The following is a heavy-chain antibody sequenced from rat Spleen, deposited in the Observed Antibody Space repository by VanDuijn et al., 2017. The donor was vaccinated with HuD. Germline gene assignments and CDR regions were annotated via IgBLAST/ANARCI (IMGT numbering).Heavy chain of an antibody. J-gene: IGHJ2*01. CDR3: ARHFY. CDR1: GFTFSNFD. CDR2: ICPSGDNT. V-gene: IGHV5-25*01. Sequence: EVQLVESGGGIVQPGRSLKLSCVVSGFTFSNFDMAWVRQAPTKGLEWVASICPSGDNTYYRDSVKGRFTISIENAKSTLYLQMNSLRAEDTATYYCARHFYWGQGVMVTVSS.